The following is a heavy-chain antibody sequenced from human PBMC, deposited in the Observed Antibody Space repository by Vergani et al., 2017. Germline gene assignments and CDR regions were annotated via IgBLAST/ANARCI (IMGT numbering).Heavy chain of an antibody. V-gene: IGHV4-59*01. CDR3: ARSIGSSSWYGLDFDC. Sequence: QVQLQESGPGLVKPSETLSLTCTVSGGSISSYYWSWIRQPPGKGLEWIGYIYYSGSTNYNPSLKSRVTISVDTSKNQFSLKLSSVTAADTAVYYCARSIGSSSWYGLDFDCWGQGTLVTVSS. D-gene: IGHD6-13*01. J-gene: IGHJ4*02. CDR1: GGSISSYY. CDR2: IYYSGST.